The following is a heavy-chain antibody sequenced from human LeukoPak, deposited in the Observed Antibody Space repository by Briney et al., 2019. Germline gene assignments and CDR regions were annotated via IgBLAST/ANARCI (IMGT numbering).Heavy chain of an antibody. CDR1: GGSFSGYY. D-gene: IGHD2-21*02. CDR3: TRAYCVGDCTVLRIYFDN. CDR2: INHSGST. Sequence: SETLSLTCAVYGGSFSGYYWSWIRQPPGKGLEWIGEINHSGSTNYNPSLKSRVTISVDTSKNQFSLKLRSVMAADTAVYYCTRAYCVGDCTVLRIYFDNWGQGTLVTVSS. V-gene: IGHV4-34*01. J-gene: IGHJ4*02.